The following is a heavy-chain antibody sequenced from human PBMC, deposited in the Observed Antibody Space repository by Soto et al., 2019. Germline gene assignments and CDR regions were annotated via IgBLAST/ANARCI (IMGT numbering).Heavy chain of an antibody. Sequence: QVQLVESGGGVVQPGRSLRLSCAASGFTFSSYAMHWVRQAPGKGLEWVAVISYDGSNKYYADSVKGRFTISRDNSKNTLYLQMNSLRAEDTAVYYCARDRYGDYVGSGMDVWCQGTTVTVSS. CDR2: ISYDGSNK. D-gene: IGHD4-17*01. CDR1: GFTFSSYA. J-gene: IGHJ6*02. V-gene: IGHV3-30-3*01. CDR3: ARDRYGDYVGSGMDV.